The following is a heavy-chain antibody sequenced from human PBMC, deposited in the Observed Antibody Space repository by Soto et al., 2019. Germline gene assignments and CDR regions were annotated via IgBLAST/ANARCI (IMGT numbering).Heavy chain of an antibody. CDR3: GRNGHYCADP. Sequence: QVQLQESGPGLVKPSGTLSLTCTVSGYSISNGYWWTWGRQTPGKGLEWIGEVHHRGSTNYNPSLGSRVTVSVDKAKNQFSLSLRSLTAADTAASYCGRNGHYCADPWGQGSLVTVSS. J-gene: IGHJ5*02. V-gene: IGHV4-4*02. D-gene: IGHD4-17*01. CDR1: GYSISNGYW. CDR2: VHHRGST.